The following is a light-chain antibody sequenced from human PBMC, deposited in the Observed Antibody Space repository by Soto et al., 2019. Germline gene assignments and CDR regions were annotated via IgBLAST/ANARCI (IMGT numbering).Light chain of an antibody. V-gene: IGKV3-15*01. J-gene: IGKJ2*01. CDR2: GAS. CDR1: QSVDSD. Sequence: EVVVTQSPATLSVSPGERVTLSCRASQSVDSDVAWFQHKPGQAPRLLIYGASTRAAGIPGRFSGSGYETDFTFTISSLEPEDSATYFSQQYNTWVRGTFGQGTKLEIK. CDR3: QQYNTWVRGT.